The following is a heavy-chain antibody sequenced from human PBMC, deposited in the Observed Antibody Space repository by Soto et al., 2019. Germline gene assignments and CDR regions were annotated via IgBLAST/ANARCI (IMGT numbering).Heavy chain of an antibody. CDR2: IYYSGST. CDR1: GGSISSYY. D-gene: IGHD3-10*01. Sequence: TSETLSLTCTVSGGSISSYYWSWIRQPPGKGLEWIGYIYYSGSTNYNPSLKSRVTISVDTSKNQFSLKLSSVTAADTAVYYCARDRSYYGSGSYYNVGLFDYWGQGTLVTVSS. V-gene: IGHV4-59*01. J-gene: IGHJ4*02. CDR3: ARDRSYYGSGSYYNVGLFDY.